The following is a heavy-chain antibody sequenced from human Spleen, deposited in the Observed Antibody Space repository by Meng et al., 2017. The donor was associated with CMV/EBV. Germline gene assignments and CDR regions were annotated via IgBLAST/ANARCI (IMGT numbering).Heavy chain of an antibody. J-gene: IGHJ4*02. D-gene: IGHD6-19*01. CDR1: GFSLKNYD. CDR3: ARERYSSGPQTPYFDY. CDR2: ISRNAGTK. Sequence: GESLKISCTASGFSLKNYDINWVRQAPGKGLEWLSFISRNAGTKYYTDSVRGRFTMSRDYPQNSLYLQMNSLRVEDTAIYYCARERYSSGPQTPYFDYWGQGTLVTVSS. V-gene: IGHV3-48*03.